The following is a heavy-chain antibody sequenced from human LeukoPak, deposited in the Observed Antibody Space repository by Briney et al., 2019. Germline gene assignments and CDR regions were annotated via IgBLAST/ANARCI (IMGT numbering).Heavy chain of an antibody. D-gene: IGHD2-2*01. V-gene: IGHV4-34*01. CDR2: INHSGST. CDR3: ASQQPIVVVPGAAKGGFDP. Sequence: PSETLSLTCAVYGGSFSGYYWSWIRQPPGKGLEWIGEINHSGSTNYNPSLKSRVTISVDTSKNQFSLKLSSVTTADTAVYYCASQQPIVVVPGAAKGGFDPWGQGTLVTVSS. CDR1: GGSFSGYY. J-gene: IGHJ5*02.